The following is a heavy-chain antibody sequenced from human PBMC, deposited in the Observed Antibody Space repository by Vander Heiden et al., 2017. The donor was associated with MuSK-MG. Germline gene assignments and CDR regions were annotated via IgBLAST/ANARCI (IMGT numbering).Heavy chain of an antibody. D-gene: IGHD5-12*01. Sequence: QVQLQQWGAGLLKPSETLSLTCAVYGGSFSDYYWSWIRQPPGKGLEWLGEVTHSGSVSYSPSLTSRVTISLDTSKSQFSLILTSMTAAETAIYYCARGHRGYSGYDRRKYASARGFEYWGQGTPVTVSS. CDR1: GGSFSDYY. CDR2: VTHSGSV. V-gene: IGHV4-34*02. CDR3: ARGHRGYSGYDRRKYASARGFEY. J-gene: IGHJ4*02.